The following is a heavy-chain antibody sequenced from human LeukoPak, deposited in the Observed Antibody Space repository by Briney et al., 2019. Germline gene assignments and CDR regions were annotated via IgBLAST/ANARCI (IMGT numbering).Heavy chain of an antibody. J-gene: IGHJ4*02. CDR1: GGSISHYY. Sequence: SETLSLTCTVSGGSISHYYWSWIRQPPGKGLEWIGYIYYSGSTNYNPSLKSRVTTSVDTSKNQFSLKLRSVTAADTAVYFCAREKGNYYDSSGYLDYWGQGTLVTVSS. CDR3: AREKGNYYDSSGYLDY. V-gene: IGHV4-59*01. CDR2: IYYSGST. D-gene: IGHD3-22*01.